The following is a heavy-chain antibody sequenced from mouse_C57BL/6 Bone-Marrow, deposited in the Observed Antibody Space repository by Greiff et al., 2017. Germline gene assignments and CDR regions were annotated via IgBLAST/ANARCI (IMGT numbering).Heavy chain of an antibody. CDR1: GYTFTDYN. V-gene: IGHV1-18*01. CDR2: INPNNGGT. CDR3: APYGSSFPFAY. D-gene: IGHD1-1*01. Sequence: VQLQQSGPELVKPGASVKIPCKASGYTFTDYNMAWVKQSHGKSLEWIGDINPNNGGTIYNQKFKGKATLTVDTSSSTAYMELRSLTSEDTAVYYCAPYGSSFPFAYWGQGTLVTVSA. J-gene: IGHJ3*01.